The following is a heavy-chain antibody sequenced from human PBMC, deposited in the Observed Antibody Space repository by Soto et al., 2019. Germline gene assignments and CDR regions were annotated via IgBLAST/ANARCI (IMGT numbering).Heavy chain of an antibody. J-gene: IGHJ6*02. V-gene: IGHV4-34*01. CDR3: AGGRGRQQLVMSYYYGMDV. Sequence: SETLSHTCAVYGGSFSGYYWSWIRQPPGKGLEWIGEINHSGSTNYNPSLKSRVTISVDTSKNQFSLNLSSVTAADTAVYYCAGGRGRQQLVMSYYYGMDVWGQGTTVTVSS. D-gene: IGHD6-13*01. CDR1: GGSFSGYY. CDR2: INHSGST.